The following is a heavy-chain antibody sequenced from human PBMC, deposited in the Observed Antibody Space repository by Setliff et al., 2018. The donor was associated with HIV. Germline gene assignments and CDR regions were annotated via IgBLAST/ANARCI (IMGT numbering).Heavy chain of an antibody. V-gene: IGHV4-59*02. CDR3: ARLGDYDSSGYSWFDY. D-gene: IGHD3-22*01. Sequence: PSETLSLTCNVSSGSVNNYWWTWIRQPPGKGLEWIGYIYYSGSTYYNPSLKSRVTISVDTSKHQFSLMLSSVTAADTAVYYCARLGDYDSSGYSWFDYWGQGTLVTVSS. CDR2: IYYSGST. J-gene: IGHJ4*02. CDR1: SGSVNNYW.